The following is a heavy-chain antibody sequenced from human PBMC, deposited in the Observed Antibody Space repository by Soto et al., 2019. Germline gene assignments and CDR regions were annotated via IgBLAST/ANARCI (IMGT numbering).Heavy chain of an antibody. D-gene: IGHD3-10*01. J-gene: IGHJ6*02. CDR1: GGSIGSYY. CDR2: IYESGST. CDR3: ARARITLVREIIKYNMDI. V-gene: IGHV4-59*01. Sequence: PSETLSLTCTVSGGSIGSYYWSWIRQPPGKGLEWIGYIYESGSTNYNPSLQSRVTISVDTSKNQFYLNLSPVTAADTATYYCARARITLVREIIKYNMDIWGQGTTVTVSS.